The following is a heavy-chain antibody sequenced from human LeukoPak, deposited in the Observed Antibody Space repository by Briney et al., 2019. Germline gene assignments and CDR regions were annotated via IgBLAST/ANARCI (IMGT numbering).Heavy chain of an antibody. J-gene: IGHJ4*02. CDR1: GFTFSDYY. CDR3: ARDWTVATRMNDY. Sequence: KPGGSLRLSCAASGFTFSDYYMSWIRQAPGKGLEWVSYISSSGSTIYYADSVKGRFTISRDNAKNSLYLQMNSLRAEDTAVYYCARDWTVATRMNDYWGQGTLVTVSS. V-gene: IGHV3-11*01. CDR2: ISSSGSTI. D-gene: IGHD5-12*01.